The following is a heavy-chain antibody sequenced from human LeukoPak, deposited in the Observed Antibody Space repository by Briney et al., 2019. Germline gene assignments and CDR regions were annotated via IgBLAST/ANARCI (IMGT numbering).Heavy chain of an antibody. J-gene: IGHJ4*02. D-gene: IGHD3-22*01. CDR3: AREVTYYDSSGYYPLFDY. CDR1: GGSISDYY. V-gene: IGHV4-59*01. Sequence: SETLSLTCTVSGGSISDYYWSWIRQPPGKGLEWIGYIYYSGTTNYNPSLKSRVTISVDASKNQFSLKLSSVTAADTAVYYCAREVTYYDSSGYYPLFDYWGQGTLVTVSS. CDR2: IYYSGTT.